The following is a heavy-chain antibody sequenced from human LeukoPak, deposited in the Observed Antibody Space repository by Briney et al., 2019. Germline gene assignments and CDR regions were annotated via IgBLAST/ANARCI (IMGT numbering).Heavy chain of an antibody. D-gene: IGHD3-3*01. CDR3: ARGSGGFLEWLSHGNWFDP. V-gene: IGHV4-4*02. J-gene: IGHJ5*02. CDR1: GGSISSSNW. Sequence: SETLSLTCAVSGGSISSSNWWSWVRQPPGKGLEWIGEIYHSGSTNYNPSLKSRVTISVDTSKNQFSLKLSSVTAADTAVYYCARGSGGFLEWLSHGNWFDPWGQGTLVTVSS. CDR2: IYHSGST.